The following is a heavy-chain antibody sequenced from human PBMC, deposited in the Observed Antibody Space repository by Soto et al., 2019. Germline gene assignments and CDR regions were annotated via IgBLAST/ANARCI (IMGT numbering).Heavy chain of an antibody. CDR3: ARAEDFWSGYYPNYYYYYMDV. V-gene: IGHV3-66*01. D-gene: IGHD3-3*01. Sequence: PGGSLRLSCAASGFTVSSNYMSWVRQAPGKGLEWVSVIYSGGSTYYADSVKGRFTISRDNSKNTLYLQMNSLRAEDTAVYYCARAEDFWSGYYPNYYYYYMDVWGKGTTVTVSS. CDR1: GFTVSSNY. CDR2: IYSGGST. J-gene: IGHJ6*03.